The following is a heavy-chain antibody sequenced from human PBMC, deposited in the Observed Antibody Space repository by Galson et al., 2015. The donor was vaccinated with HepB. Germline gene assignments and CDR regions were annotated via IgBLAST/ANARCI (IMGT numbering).Heavy chain of an antibody. CDR1: GGTFSSYT. J-gene: IGHJ4*02. CDR3: ARVYGVGATSDY. D-gene: IGHD1-26*01. CDR2: IIPILGIA. V-gene: IGHV1-69*02. Sequence: SVKVSCKASGGTFSSYTISWVRQAPGQGLEWMGRIIPILGIANYAQKFQGRVTITADKSTSTAYMELSSLRSEDTAVYYCARVYGVGATSDYWGQGTLVTVSS.